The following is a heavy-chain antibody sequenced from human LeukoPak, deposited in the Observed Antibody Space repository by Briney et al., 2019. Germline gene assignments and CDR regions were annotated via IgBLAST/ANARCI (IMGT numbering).Heavy chain of an antibody. CDR3: ARDITYLSKNWFDP. CDR2: ISDSSSFI. V-gene: IGHV3-21*01. CDR1: GFTFSNYA. Sequence: GGSLRLSCAASGFTFSNYAMSWVRRAPGKGLEWVSSISDSSSFIYYADSVRGRFTISRDNAKNSLYLQMNSLRAEDTAVYYCARDITYLSKNWFDPWGQGTLVTVSS. J-gene: IGHJ5*02. D-gene: IGHD2/OR15-2a*01.